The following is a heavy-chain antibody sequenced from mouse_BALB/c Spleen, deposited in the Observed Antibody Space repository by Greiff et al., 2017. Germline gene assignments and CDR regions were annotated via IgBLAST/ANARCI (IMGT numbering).Heavy chain of an antibody. D-gene: IGHD2-1*01. V-gene: IGHV1S56*01. J-gene: IGHJ3*01. CDR3: ARKGAYGNYFAY. CDR1: GYTFTSYD. Sequence: QVQLQQSGPELVKPGALVKISCKASGYTFTSYDINWVKQRPGQGLEWIGWIYPGDGDTNYNGKFKGKATLTADKSSSTAYMQLSSLTSEDSAVYFCARKGAYGNYFAYWGQGTLVTVSA. CDR2: IYPGDGDT.